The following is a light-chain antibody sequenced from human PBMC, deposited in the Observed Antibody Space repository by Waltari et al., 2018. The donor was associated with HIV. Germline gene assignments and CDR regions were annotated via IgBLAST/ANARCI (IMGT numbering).Light chain of an antibody. V-gene: IGLV1-40*01. CDR1: SSNIGAGYD. CDR2: GNT. Sequence: QSVLTQPPSVSGAPGQRVTISCTGSSSNIGAGYDVHWYQQLPGTAPKLLIYGNTNRPSGVPDRFSRAKSGTSASLAITGLQAEDEADYSCQSLRVFGGGTKLTVL. J-gene: IGLJ2*01. CDR3: QSLRV.